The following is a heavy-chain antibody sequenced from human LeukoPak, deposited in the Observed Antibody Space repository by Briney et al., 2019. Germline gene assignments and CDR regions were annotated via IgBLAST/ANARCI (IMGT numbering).Heavy chain of an antibody. Sequence: ASEKVSCKASGGTFSSYAINWVRQATGQGLEWMGWMNPNSGNTGYAQKFQGRVTMTRNTSISTAYMELSSLRSEDTAVYYCARGDYYDSSGYLVDFDYWGQGTLVTVSS. D-gene: IGHD3-22*01. V-gene: IGHV1-8*02. CDR2: MNPNSGNT. CDR3: ARGDYYDSSGYLVDFDY. J-gene: IGHJ4*02. CDR1: GGTFSSYA.